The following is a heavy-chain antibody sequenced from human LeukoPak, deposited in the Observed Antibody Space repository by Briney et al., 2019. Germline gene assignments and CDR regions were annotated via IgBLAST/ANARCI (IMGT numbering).Heavy chain of an antibody. Sequence: ASVKVSCKASGGTFSSYTISWVRQAPGQGLEWMGRIIPILGIANYAQKFQGRVTITADKSTSTAYMELSSLRSEDTAVYYCARQPKRWGPPDYWGQGTLVTVSS. J-gene: IGHJ4*02. V-gene: IGHV1-69*02. CDR2: IIPILGIA. D-gene: IGHD1-1*01. CDR1: GGTFSSYT. CDR3: ARQPKRWGPPDY.